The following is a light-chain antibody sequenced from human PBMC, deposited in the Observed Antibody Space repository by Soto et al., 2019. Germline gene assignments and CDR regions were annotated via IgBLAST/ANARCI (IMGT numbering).Light chain of an antibody. V-gene: IGLV2-8*01. Sequence: QSVLTQPPSASGSPGQSVTISCTGTSSDVGGYNYVSWYQQHPGKAPKLMIYEVSKRPSGVPDRFSGSKSGNTASLTVSGXXXXXXXXXYCSSYAGSLYVFGTGTKLTV. J-gene: IGLJ1*01. CDR1: SSDVGGYNY. CDR3: SSYAGSLYV. CDR2: EVS.